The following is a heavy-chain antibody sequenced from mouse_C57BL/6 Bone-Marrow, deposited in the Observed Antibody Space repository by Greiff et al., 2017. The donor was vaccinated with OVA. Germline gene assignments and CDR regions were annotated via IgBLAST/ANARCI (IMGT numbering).Heavy chain of an antibody. J-gene: IGHJ3*01. CDR2: INPGSGGT. CDR3: ARDGYLFAY. CDR1: GYAFTNYL. D-gene: IGHD2-3*01. V-gene: IGHV1-54*01. Sequence: QVQLQQSGAELVRPGTSVKVSCKASGYAFTNYLIEWVKQRPGQGLEWIGVINPGSGGTNYNEKFKGKATLTADKSSSTAYMQLSSLTSEDSAVYFCARDGYLFAYWGQGTLVTVSA.